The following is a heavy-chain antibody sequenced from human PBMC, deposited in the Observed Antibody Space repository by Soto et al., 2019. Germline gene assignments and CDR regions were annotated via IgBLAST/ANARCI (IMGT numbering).Heavy chain of an antibody. V-gene: IGHV1-2*04. Sequence: ASVKVSCKASGYTFTGYYMHWVRQAPGQGLEWMGWISPNSGGTNYAQKFQGWVTMTRDTSISTAYMELSRLRSDDTAVYYCASSFTYSTNWFDPWGQGTLVTVSS. CDR2: ISPNSGGT. CDR3: ASSFTYSTNWFDP. D-gene: IGHD1-26*01. CDR1: GYTFTGYY. J-gene: IGHJ5*02.